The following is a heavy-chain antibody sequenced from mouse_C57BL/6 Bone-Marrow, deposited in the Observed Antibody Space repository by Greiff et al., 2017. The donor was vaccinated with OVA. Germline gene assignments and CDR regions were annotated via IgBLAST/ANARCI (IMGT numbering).Heavy chain of an antibody. CDR1: GFTFSSYA. Sequence: EVQVVESGEGLVKPGGSLKLSCAASGFTFSSYAMSWVRQPPEKRLEWVAYISSGGDYIYYADTVKGRFTISSDNARNTLYLQMSSLKSEDTAMYYCTRDGVYYSNYLFAYWGQGTLVTVSA. V-gene: IGHV5-9-1*02. J-gene: IGHJ3*01. CDR2: ISSGGDYI. D-gene: IGHD2-5*01. CDR3: TRDGVYYSNYLFAY.